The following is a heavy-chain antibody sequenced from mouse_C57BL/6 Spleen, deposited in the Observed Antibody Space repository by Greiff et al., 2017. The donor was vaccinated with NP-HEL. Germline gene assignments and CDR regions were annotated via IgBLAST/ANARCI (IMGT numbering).Heavy chain of an antibody. CDR3: ARGVDYDYDGNYYSIDY. CDR1: GYSITSGYY. V-gene: IGHV3-6*01. J-gene: IGHJ4*01. Sequence: EVKLVESGPGLVKPSQFLSLTCSVTGYSITSGYYWNWIRQFPGNKLEWMGYISYDGSNNYNPSLQNRISITRDTSKNQFFLKLNSVTTEDTSTYYCARGVDYDYDGNYYSIDYWGQGTSVTVSS. D-gene: IGHD2-4*01. CDR2: ISYDGSN.